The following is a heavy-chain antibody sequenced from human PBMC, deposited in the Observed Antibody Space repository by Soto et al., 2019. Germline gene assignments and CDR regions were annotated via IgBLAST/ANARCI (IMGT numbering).Heavy chain of an antibody. CDR3: ARAPPRRFGGLDV. D-gene: IGHD3-10*01. CDR2: ISYDENTK. CDR1: GLTFSTYA. Sequence: GGSLRLSCAASGLTFSTYALHWVRQAPGRGLEWVAVISYDENTKYYADSVTGRFTISRDNSKNTLYLQMSSLRIEDAAVYYCARAPPRRFGGLDVWGQGTTVTVSS. J-gene: IGHJ6*02. V-gene: IGHV3-30-3*01.